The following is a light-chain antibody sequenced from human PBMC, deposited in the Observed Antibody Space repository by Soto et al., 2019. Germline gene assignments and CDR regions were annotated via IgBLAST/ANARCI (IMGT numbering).Light chain of an antibody. CDR1: SSDVGGYNY. J-gene: IGLJ1*01. CDR2: DVS. V-gene: IGLV2-14*01. Sequence: LTQPAAGYGSPGQSITISCTGTSSDVGGYNYVSWYQQHPGKAPKLMIYDVSYRPSGVSNRFSASKSGNTASLTISGLQAEDEADYYCSSYTTSSTRVFGTGTKVTVL. CDR3: SSYTTSSTRV.